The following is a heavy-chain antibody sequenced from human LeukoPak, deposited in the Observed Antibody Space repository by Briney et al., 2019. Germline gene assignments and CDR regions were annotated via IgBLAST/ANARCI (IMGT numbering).Heavy chain of an antibody. CDR1: GFTFSSYA. J-gene: IGHJ4*02. D-gene: IGHD3-10*01. CDR3: AREVKDGSGSYSYDY. Sequence: GRSLRLSCAASGFTFSSYAMHWVRQAPGKGLEWVAVISYDGSNKYYADSVKGRFTISRDNSKNTLYLQMNSLRAEDTAVYYCAREVKDGSGSYSYDYWGQGTLVTVSS. CDR2: ISYDGSNK. V-gene: IGHV3-30-3*01.